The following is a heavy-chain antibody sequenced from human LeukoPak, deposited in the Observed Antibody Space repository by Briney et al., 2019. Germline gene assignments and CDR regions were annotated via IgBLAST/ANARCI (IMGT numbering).Heavy chain of an antibody. CDR1: GYTFTSYD. J-gene: IGHJ6*03. Sequence: ASVKVSCKASGYTFTSYDINWVRQATGQGLEWMGWMNPNSGNTGYAQKFQGRVTMTRNTSISIAYMELSSLRSEDTAVYYCARAPPRRSQGYYSYYMDVWGKGTTVTVSS. V-gene: IGHV1-8*01. CDR2: MNPNSGNT. D-gene: IGHD1-26*01. CDR3: ARAPPRRSQGYYSYYMDV.